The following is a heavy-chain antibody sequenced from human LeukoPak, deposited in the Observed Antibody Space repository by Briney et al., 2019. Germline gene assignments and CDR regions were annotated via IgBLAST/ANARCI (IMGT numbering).Heavy chain of an antibody. CDR1: GYSFTSYW. CDR3: ARLRYTVTTNDAFDI. J-gene: IGHJ3*02. V-gene: IGHV5-51*01. CDR2: IYPGDSDT. D-gene: IGHD4-17*01. Sequence: GESLKISCKGSGYSFTSYWIGWVRQMPGKGLEWMGIIYPGDSDTRYSPSFQGQVTISADKSISTAYLQWSSLKASDTAMYYCARLRYTVTTNDAFDIWGQGTMVTVSS.